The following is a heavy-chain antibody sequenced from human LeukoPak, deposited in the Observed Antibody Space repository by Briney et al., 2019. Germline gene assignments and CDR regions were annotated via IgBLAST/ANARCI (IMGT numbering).Heavy chain of an antibody. J-gene: IGHJ6*03. V-gene: IGHV4-4*07. CDR2: IYSSGST. D-gene: IGHD3-22*01. CDR1: GGSISNYY. CDR3: ANLYHDSTTRYNYYMDV. Sequence: SETLSLTCTVSGGSISNYYWSWIRQPAGKGLEWIGRIYSSGSTNYNPSLKSRVTMSVDTSKNQFSLKLSSVTAADTAVYYCANLYHDSTTRYNYYMDVWGKGTTVTVSS.